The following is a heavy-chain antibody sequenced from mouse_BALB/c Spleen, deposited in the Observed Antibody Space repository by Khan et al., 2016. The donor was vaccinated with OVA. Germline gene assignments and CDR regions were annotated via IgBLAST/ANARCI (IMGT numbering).Heavy chain of an antibody. V-gene: IGHV1-20*02. J-gene: IGHJ4*01. CDR1: GYSFTGYF. D-gene: IGHD2-1*01. Sequence: VRLQQSGPELVKPGASVKISYKASGYSFTGYFMNWVMQSHGKSLEWIGRINPYNGDTLYNQKFKGKATLTVDKSSSTAHMELRSLASEDSAVYYCARHGNCYYYAMDYWGQGTSVTVSS. CDR2: INPYNGDT. CDR3: ARHGNCYYYAMDY.